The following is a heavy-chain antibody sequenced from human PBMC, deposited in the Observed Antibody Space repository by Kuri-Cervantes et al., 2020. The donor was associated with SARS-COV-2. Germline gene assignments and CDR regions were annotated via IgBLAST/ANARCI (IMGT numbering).Heavy chain of an antibody. D-gene: IGHD2-8*01. Sequence: SGPTLVKPTQTLTLTCTFSGFSLSSRGVGVGWIRQPPGKALEWLALIYWNDDKRYSPSLKSRLTITKDTSKNQVVLTMTNMDPVDTATYYCARTYCTNGACPYYYYGMGVWGQGTTVTVSS. CDR1: GFSLSSRGVG. V-gene: IGHV2-5*01. CDR2: IYWNDDK. J-gene: IGHJ6*02. CDR3: ARTYCTNGACPYYYYGMGV.